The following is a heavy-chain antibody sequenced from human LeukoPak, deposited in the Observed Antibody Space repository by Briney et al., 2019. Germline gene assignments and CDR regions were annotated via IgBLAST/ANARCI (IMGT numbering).Heavy chain of an antibody. CDR3: ASPMIVVAPGAFDI. V-gene: IGHV3-21*01. D-gene: IGHD3-22*01. Sequence: PGGSLRLSCAASGFTFSSYSMNWVRQAPGKGLDWVSSISSSSSYIYYADSVKGRFTISRDNAKNSLYLQMNSLRAEDTAMYYCASPMIVVAPGAFDIWGQGTMVTVSS. CDR2: ISSSSSYI. CDR1: GFTFSSYS. J-gene: IGHJ3*02.